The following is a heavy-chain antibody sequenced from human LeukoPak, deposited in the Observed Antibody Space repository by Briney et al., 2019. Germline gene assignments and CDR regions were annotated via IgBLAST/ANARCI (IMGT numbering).Heavy chain of an antibody. V-gene: IGHV1-8*01. Sequence: ASVKVSCKASGYTFTTYDINWVRQATGQGLEWMGWMNPNSGNTGYAQKFQGRVTMTRNTSISTAYMELSSLRSEDTAVYYCAKDWRWEQNIYGMNVWGQGTTVTVSS. D-gene: IGHD1/OR15-1a*01. CDR1: GYTFTTYD. J-gene: IGHJ6*02. CDR2: MNPNSGNT. CDR3: AKDWRWEQNIYGMNV.